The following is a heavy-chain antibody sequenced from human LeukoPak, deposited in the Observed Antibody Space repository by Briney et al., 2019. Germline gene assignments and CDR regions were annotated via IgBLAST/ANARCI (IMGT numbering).Heavy chain of an antibody. D-gene: IGHD4-17*01. CDR3: ARDHYGDYYFDY. CDR2: INWNGDNT. V-gene: IGHV3-20*04. Sequence: GGSLRLSCAASGFTFDDYGMSWVRQAPGKGLEWVSGINWNGDNTNYADSLKGRFTISRDNAKNSLYLQMNSLRAEDTAVYYCARDHYGDYYFDYWGQGTLVTVSS. J-gene: IGHJ4*02. CDR1: GFTFDDYG.